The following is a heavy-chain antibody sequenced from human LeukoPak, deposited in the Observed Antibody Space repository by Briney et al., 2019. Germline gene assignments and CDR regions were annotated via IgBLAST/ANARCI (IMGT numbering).Heavy chain of an antibody. D-gene: IGHD1-26*01. V-gene: IGHV4-39*07. CDR3: ARAAGRDTTSGLDIDY. CDR1: GGSISSSSYY. Sequence: SETLSLTCTVSGGSISSSSYYWGWIRQPPGKGLEWIGRISTSGSTKYNPSLKSRVIVSVNTSKNQFSLKLSSVTAADTAVYYCARAAGRDTTSGLDIDYWGQGTLVTVSS. J-gene: IGHJ4*02. CDR2: ISTSGST.